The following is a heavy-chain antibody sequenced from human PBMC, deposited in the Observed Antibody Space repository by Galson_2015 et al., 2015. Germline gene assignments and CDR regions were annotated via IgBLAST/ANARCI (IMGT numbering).Heavy chain of an antibody. D-gene: IGHD3-10*01. CDR3: ARGGYYGAGTYGVDY. Sequence: SLRLSCAASGFTFSSFGMHWVRQAPGKGLEWVAVVWYDGSNKYYADSVKGRFTISRDNSKNTQYLQMNTLRAEDTAVYYCARGGYYGAGTYGVDYWGQGTLVTVSS. CDR2: VWYDGSNK. CDR1: GFTFSSFG. V-gene: IGHV3-33*01. J-gene: IGHJ4*02.